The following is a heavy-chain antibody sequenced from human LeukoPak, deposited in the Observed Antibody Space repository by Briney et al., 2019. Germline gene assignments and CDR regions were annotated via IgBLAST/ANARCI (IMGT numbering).Heavy chain of an antibody. D-gene: IGHD3-22*01. CDR2: IYYSGST. CDR1: GDSINTHY. Sequence: SETLSLTCTVSGDSINTHYWSWIRQPPGKGLEWIGYIYYSGSTNYNPSLKSRGSISVHTSKNQFSLQLASVTAADTAVYYCARDRRYYETNGSPLGWCDPWGQGTLVTVSS. J-gene: IGHJ5*02. CDR3: ARDRRYYETNGSPLGWCDP. V-gene: IGHV4-59*11.